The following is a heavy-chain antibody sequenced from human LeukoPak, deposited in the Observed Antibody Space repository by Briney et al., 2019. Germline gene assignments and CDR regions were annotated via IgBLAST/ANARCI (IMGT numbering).Heavy chain of an antibody. CDR2: INPKSGGT. Sequence: ASVKVSCKASGYTFTGYYMHWVRQAPGQGLEWMGWINPKSGGTTYEQKFQGGVTMTRDTSTSTAYMELSRLRSDDTAVYYCARGGEVCSSSSCYRGHDYWGQGTLVTVSS. D-gene: IGHD2-2*01. J-gene: IGHJ4*02. CDR1: GYTFTGYY. CDR3: ARGGEVCSSSSCYRGHDY. V-gene: IGHV1-2*02.